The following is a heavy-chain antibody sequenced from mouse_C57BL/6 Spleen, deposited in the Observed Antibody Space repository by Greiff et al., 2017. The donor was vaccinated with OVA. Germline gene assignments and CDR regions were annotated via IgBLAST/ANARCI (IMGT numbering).Heavy chain of an antibody. Sequence: QVQLQQPGAELVMPGASVKLSCKASGYTFTSYWMHWVKQRPGQGLEWIGEIDPSDSYTNYNQKFKGKSTLTVDKSSSTAYMQLSSLTSKDSAVYDCASPHYGSSPNWYFDVWGTGTTVTVSS. D-gene: IGHD1-1*01. CDR2: IDPSDSYT. CDR3: ASPHYGSSPNWYFDV. CDR1: GYTFTSYW. V-gene: IGHV1-69*01. J-gene: IGHJ1*03.